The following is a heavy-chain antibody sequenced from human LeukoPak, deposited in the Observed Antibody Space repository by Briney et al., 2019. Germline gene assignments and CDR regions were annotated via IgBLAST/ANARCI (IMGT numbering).Heavy chain of an antibody. V-gene: IGHV1-18*01. Sequence: GVSVKVSCKASGYTFTDHGISWVRQAPGQGLEWMGWIGTFNGDTNYAQKFQGRVTITSETSTNTAHMELRSLRSDDTAIYYCARDLAFLPVPAANGWLDPWGQGTLVTVSS. CDR1: GYTFTDHG. CDR2: IGTFNGDT. J-gene: IGHJ5*02. D-gene: IGHD3-16*01. CDR3: ARDLAFLPVPAANGWLDP.